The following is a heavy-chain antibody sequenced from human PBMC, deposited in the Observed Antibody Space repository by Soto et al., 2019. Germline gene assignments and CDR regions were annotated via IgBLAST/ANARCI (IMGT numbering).Heavy chain of an antibody. Sequence: VRLVESGGGVVQPGRSLRLSCAASGFTFSSYAMSWVRQAPGKGLEWVSAISGSGGSTYYADSVKGRFTISRDNSKNTLYLQMNSLRAEDTAVYYCANLIADPYYGMDVWGQGTTVTVSS. V-gene: IGHV3-23*04. CDR2: ISGSGGST. D-gene: IGHD2-15*01. J-gene: IGHJ6*02. CDR1: GFTFSSYA. CDR3: ANLIADPYYGMDV.